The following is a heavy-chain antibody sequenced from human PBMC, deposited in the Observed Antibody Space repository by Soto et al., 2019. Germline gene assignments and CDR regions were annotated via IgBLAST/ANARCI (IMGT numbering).Heavy chain of an antibody. CDR1: GFTLRNYE. D-gene: IGHD2-21*02. Sequence: LRLSCAASGFTLRNYEMNWVRQAPGKGLEWISKLSGSNNNIYYADSVRGRFTISRDNAKNSLYLQMNSLRAEDTAIYYCASAGLCGADWYFFEYWGQGAQVTVSS. CDR2: LSGSNNNI. J-gene: IGHJ4*02. CDR3: ASAGLCGADWYFFEY. V-gene: IGHV3-48*03.